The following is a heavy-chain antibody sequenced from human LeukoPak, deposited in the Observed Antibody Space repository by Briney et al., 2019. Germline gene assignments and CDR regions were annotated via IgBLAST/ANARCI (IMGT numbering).Heavy chain of an antibody. V-gene: IGHV1-69*04. Sequence: SVKVSCKASGGTFSSYAISWVRQAPGQGLEWMGRIIPILGIANYAQKFQGRVTITADKSTSTAYMELSSLRSEDTAVYYCARGGIAAAEYYFDYWGQGTLVTVSS. CDR3: ARGGIAAAEYYFDY. CDR1: GGTFSSYA. J-gene: IGHJ4*02. D-gene: IGHD6-13*01. CDR2: IIPILGIA.